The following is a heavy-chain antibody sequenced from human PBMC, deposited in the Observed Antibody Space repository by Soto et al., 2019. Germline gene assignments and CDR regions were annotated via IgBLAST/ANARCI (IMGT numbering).Heavy chain of an antibody. CDR1: GFTFNTNE. D-gene: IGHD2-15*01. CDR3: ARFNIVLDRTFDY. J-gene: IGHJ4*02. Sequence: EVKLVESGGGLVQPGGSLRLSCAASGFTFNTNEMSWVRQAPGKGLEWVSYISSGGSAIYYADSVKGRFTISRDNAKNSLYLQMNSLRAEDTAVYYCARFNIVLDRTFDYWGRGTMVTVSS. CDR2: ISSGGSAI. V-gene: IGHV3-48*03.